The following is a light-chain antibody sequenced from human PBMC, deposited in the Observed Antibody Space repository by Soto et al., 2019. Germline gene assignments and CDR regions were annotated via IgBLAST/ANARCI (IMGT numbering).Light chain of an antibody. CDR1: QSVSSY. Sequence: EIVLTQSPATLSLSPGERATLSCRASQSVSSYLAWYQQKPGQAPRLLIYDASNRATGIPARFSGSGSGTDFTLTTSSLEPEDFAVYYCQQRSSWPPTFGPGTKVDIK. CDR3: QQRSSWPPT. J-gene: IGKJ3*01. V-gene: IGKV3-11*01. CDR2: DAS.